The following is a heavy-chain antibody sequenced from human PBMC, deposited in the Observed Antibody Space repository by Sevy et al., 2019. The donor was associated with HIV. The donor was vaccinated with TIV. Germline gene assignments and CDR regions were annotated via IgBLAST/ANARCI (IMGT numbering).Heavy chain of an antibody. V-gene: IGHV3-7*01. CDR3: ARERQEEDKSGAKFDY. J-gene: IGHJ4*02. CDR2: IKHGGSDH. Sequence: GGSLRLSCEVSGFNFRSYWMSWVRQAPGKGLEWVANIKHGGSDHYYLDSVKGRFTVSGDNGKNTLYLQMTSLRVDDAAVYYCARERQEEDKSGAKFDYWGRGTLVTVSS. D-gene: IGHD3-10*01. CDR1: GFNFRSYW.